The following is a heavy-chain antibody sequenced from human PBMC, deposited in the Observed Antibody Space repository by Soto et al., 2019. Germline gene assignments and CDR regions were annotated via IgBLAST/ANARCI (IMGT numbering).Heavy chain of an antibody. D-gene: IGHD3-10*02. CDR1: GGPFRSYA. CDR3: AREKEGYVCQFRYFDL. J-gene: IGHJ2*01. V-gene: IGHV1-69*12. Sequence: QVQLVQSGAEVKKPGSSVKVSCKASGGPFRSYAINWLRQAPGQGLEWVGGIIPIFGTIFYAQRFQDRVTVTADESSNTTHMEISSLTSDDPDVYYCAREKEGYVCQFRYFDLWGRGTLVTVSP. CDR2: IIPIFGTI.